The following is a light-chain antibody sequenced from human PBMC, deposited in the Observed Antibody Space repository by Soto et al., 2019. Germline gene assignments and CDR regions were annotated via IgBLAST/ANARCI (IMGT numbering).Light chain of an antibody. J-gene: IGKJ2*01. CDR3: QQFNNWPHT. CDR1: QSVNQK. V-gene: IGKV3-15*01. CDR2: VAS. Sequence: EIVLTQSPATLSVSPGERATLSCRASQSVNQKLGWYQQKPGQAPRLLIYVASYRATGIPARFSGSGSGTEYTLNISNLQAEDFAVYYCQQFNNWPHTFGQGTRLEI.